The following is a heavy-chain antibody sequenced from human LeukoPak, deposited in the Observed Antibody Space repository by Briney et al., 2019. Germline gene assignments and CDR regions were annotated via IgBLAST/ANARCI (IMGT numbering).Heavy chain of an antibody. CDR3: ARVLVSGNGYTSSCYY. Sequence: ASVKVSCKASGYILTNYGITWVRQAAGQEGEWMGWINTYNSNTNYEQKVQGRVTMTTDTSTRTAYMELRSLRSDDTAIYYCARVLVSGNGYTSSCYYWGQGTQVTVSS. V-gene: IGHV1-18*01. CDR1: GYILTNYG. J-gene: IGHJ4*02. CDR2: INTYNSNT. D-gene: IGHD6-13*01.